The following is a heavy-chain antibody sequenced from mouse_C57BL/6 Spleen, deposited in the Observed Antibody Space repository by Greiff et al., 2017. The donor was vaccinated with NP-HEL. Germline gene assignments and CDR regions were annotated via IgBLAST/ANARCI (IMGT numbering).Heavy chain of an antibody. CDR2: IRSKSNNYAT. CDR3: VTPLITTVVAPYAMDY. CDR1: GFRFNTYA. D-gene: IGHD1-1*01. Sequence: EVHLVESGGGLVQPKGSLKLSCAASGFRFNTYAMNWVRQAPGQGLEWVARIRSKSNNYATYYADSVKDRFTISRDDSESMLYLQMNNLKTEDTAMYYCVTPLITTVVAPYAMDYWGQGTSVTVSS. J-gene: IGHJ4*01. V-gene: IGHV10-1*01.